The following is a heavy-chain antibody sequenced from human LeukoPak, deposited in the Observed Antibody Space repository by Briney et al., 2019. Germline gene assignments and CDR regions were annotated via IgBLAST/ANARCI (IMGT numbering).Heavy chain of an antibody. J-gene: IGHJ4*02. D-gene: IGHD5-18*01. CDR1: GFTFSSYA. CDR2: ISYDGSNK. CDR3: ARVSRPNSYGYNPLDY. V-gene: IGHV3-30-3*01. Sequence: GRSLRLSCAASGFTFSSYAMHWVRQAPGKGLEWVAVISYDGSNKYYADSVKGRFTISRDNSKNTLYLQMNSLRAEDTAVYYCARVSRPNSYGYNPLDYWGQGTLVTVSS.